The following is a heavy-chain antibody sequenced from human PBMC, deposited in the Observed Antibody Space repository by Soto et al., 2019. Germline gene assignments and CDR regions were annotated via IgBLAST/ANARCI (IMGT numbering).Heavy chain of an antibody. D-gene: IGHD1-7*01. Sequence: GSLKISCQGTGYRFSSSWIGWGRQKPGKGLEWLGNVYPSDSDVRYSPAFEGQVTISADKSISTAYLQWSSLKASDTAMYYCARPGTRGTYYGMDVWGQGTTVTVSS. J-gene: IGHJ6*02. V-gene: IGHV5-51*01. CDR2: VYPSDSDV. CDR3: ARPGTRGTYYGMDV. CDR1: GYRFSSSW.